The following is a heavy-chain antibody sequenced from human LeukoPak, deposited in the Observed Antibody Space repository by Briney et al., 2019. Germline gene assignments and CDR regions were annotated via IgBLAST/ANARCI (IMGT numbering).Heavy chain of an antibody. CDR1: GYTFTGYY. CDR3: ARDPSDYGDYGGFDY. J-gene: IGHJ4*02. V-gene: IGHV1-2*04. CDR2: INPNSGGT. Sequence: GASVKVSCKASGYTFTGYYMHRVRQAPGQGLEWMGWINPNSGGTNYAQKFQGWVTMTRDTSISTAYMELSRLRSDDTAVYYCARDPSDYGDYGGFDYWGQGTLVTVSS. D-gene: IGHD4-17*01.